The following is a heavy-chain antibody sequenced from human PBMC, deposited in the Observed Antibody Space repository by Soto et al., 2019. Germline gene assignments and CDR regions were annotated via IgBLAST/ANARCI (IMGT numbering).Heavy chain of an antibody. CDR2: ISAYNGNT. D-gene: IGHD1-1*01. CDR1: GYTFTSYG. CDR3: ARDQGNPVSYYYYGMDV. J-gene: IGHJ6*02. V-gene: IGHV1-18*04. Sequence: ASVKVSCKASGYTFTSYGISWVRQAPGQGLEWMGWISAYNGNTNYAQKLQGRVTMTTDTSTSTAYMELRSLRSDDTAVYYCARDQGNPVSYYYYGMDVWGQGTTVTVS.